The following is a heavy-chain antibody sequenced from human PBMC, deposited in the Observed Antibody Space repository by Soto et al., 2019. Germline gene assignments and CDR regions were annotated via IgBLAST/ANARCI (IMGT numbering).Heavy chain of an antibody. J-gene: IGHJ4*02. D-gene: IGHD3-22*01. CDR1: GYTFTSYG. Sequence: ASVKVSCKASGYTFTSYGISWVRQTPGQGLEWMGWISAYNGNTNYAQKLQGRVTMTTDTSTSTAYMELRSLRSAADTAVYYCARAQVYYDSSGYLRDWGQGTLVTVSS. V-gene: IGHV1-18*01. CDR2: ISAYNGNT. CDR3: ARAQVYYDSSGYLRD.